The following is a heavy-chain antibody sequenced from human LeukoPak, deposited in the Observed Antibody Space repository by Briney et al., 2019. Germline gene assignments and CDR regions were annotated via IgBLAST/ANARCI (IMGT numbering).Heavy chain of an antibody. CDR2: ISSSSTI. CDR1: GFTFSSYS. J-gene: IGHJ4*02. Sequence: GGSLRLSCAASGFTFSSYSMNWVRQAPGKGLEWVSYISSSSTIYYADSVKGRFTISRDNAKNSLYLQMNSLRDEDTAVYYCARVAGLYYFDFWGQGTLVTVSS. V-gene: IGHV3-48*02. CDR3: ARVAGLYYFDF. D-gene: IGHD3-16*01.